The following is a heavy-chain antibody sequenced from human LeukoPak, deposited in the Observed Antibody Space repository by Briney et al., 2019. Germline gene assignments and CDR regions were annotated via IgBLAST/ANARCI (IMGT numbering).Heavy chain of an antibody. V-gene: IGHV3-53*01. CDR1: GFTVSTNY. CDR3: ASKGYSYGYYYFDY. CDR2: IYSGGGT. J-gene: IGHJ4*02. D-gene: IGHD5-18*01. Sequence: GGSLRLSCAASGFTVSTNYMSWVRQAPGKGLEWVSVIYSGGGTYYADSVKGRFTISRDNSKNTLYLQMNSLRAEDTAVYYCASKGYSYGYYYFDYWGQGTLVTVSS.